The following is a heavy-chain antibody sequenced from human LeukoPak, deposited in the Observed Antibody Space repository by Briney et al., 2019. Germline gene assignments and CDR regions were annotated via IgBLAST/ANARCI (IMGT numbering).Heavy chain of an antibody. CDR2: IIPSFGTA. CDR3: ARNTGYCSGGSCYVHDWFDP. Sequence: VKVSCKASGGTFSSYAISWVRQAPGQGLEWMGGIIPSFGTANYAQKFQGRVTITADESTSTAYMELSSLRSEDTALYYCARNTGYCSGGSCYVHDWFDPWGQGTLVTVSS. CDR1: GGTFSSYA. D-gene: IGHD2-15*01. J-gene: IGHJ5*02. V-gene: IGHV1-69*01.